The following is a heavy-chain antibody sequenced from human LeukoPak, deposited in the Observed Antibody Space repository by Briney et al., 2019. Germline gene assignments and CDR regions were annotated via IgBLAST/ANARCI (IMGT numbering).Heavy chain of an antibody. CDR1: GFTLRSYV. CDR2: ISGSGDST. CDR3: AKDRLLNCRGDCYIFDY. J-gene: IGHJ4*02. D-gene: IGHD2-21*02. Sequence: PGGSLRLSCVASGFTLRSYVMNWVRQTPGKGLEWVSSISGSGDSTFYADSVKGLFSISRDNSKNTLYLQVNGLRTEDTAVYYCAKDRLLNCRGDCYIFDYWGQGTVVTVSS. V-gene: IGHV3-23*01.